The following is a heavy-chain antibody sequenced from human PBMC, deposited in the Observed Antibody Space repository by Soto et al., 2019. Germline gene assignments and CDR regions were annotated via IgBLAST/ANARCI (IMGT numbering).Heavy chain of an antibody. D-gene: IGHD2-2*01. J-gene: IGHJ4*02. CDR2: IYFSGRT. CDR1: GGSVSGGSYY. CDR3: ARGRYCSSTSCYFVDY. V-gene: IGHV4-61*01. Sequence: SETLSLTCTVSGGSVSGGSYYWNWIRQPPGKGLEWIGYIYFSGRTNYNPSLKSRVTISIDTSKNQFSLKLSSVTAADTAVYYCARGRYCSSTSCYFVDYWGQGTLVTVSS.